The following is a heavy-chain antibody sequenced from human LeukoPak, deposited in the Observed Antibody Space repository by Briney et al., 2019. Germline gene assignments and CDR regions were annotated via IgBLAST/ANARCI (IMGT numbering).Heavy chain of an antibody. CDR3: ARGYSGYDPHFDY. V-gene: IGHV1-2*02. J-gene: IGHJ4*02. CDR1: GYTFTGYY. CDR2: INPNSGGT. D-gene: IGHD5-12*01. Sequence: GASVKVSCKASGYTFTGYYMHWVRQAPGQGLEWMGWINPNSGGTNYAQKFQGRVTMTRDTSISTAYMELSRLRSDDTAVYYCARGYSGYDPHFDYWGQGTLVTASS.